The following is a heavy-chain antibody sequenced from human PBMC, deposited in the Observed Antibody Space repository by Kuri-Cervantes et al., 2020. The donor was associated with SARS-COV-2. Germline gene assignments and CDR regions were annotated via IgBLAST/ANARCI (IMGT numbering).Heavy chain of an antibody. CDR1: GASISSSSYS. CDR3: AISGSYPYYYYYMDV. CDR2: IYHSEST. V-gene: IGHV4-30-2*02. Sequence: SEPLSLTCTVSGASISSSSYSWSWIRQPPGKGLEWIGYIYHSESTYYNPSLKSRITISVDRSNIQFSLKLSSVTAADTAVYYCAISGSYPYYYYYMDVWGKGTTVTVSS. J-gene: IGHJ6*03. D-gene: IGHD1-26*01.